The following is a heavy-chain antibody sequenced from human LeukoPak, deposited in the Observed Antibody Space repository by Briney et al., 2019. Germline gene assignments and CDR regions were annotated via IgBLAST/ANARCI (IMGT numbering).Heavy chain of an antibody. CDR1: GGSISSYY. Sequence: SETLSLTCTVSGGSISSYYWSWIRQPPGKGLEWIGYIYYSGSTDYNPSLKSRVTISVDTSKNQFSLKLSSVTAADTAVYYCARMGHYDSREYFQHWGQGTLVTVSS. J-gene: IGHJ1*01. CDR3: ARMGHYDSREYFQH. CDR2: IYYSGST. V-gene: IGHV4-59*01. D-gene: IGHD3-22*01.